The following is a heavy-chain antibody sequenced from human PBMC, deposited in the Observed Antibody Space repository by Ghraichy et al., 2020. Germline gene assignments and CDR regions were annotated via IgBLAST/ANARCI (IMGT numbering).Heavy chain of an antibody. J-gene: IGHJ4*02. V-gene: IGHV3-23*01. CDR3: ATICRGGSCYFDF. CDR1: GFTFSSYA. D-gene: IGHD2-15*01. CDR2: ISGSGGST. Sequence: GESLNISCAASGFTFSSYAMSWVRQAPGKGLEWVSAISGSGGSTYYADSVKGRFTISRDNSQNTVYLQMNSLRAEDTAVYFCATICRGGSCYFDFWGQGTLVTVSS.